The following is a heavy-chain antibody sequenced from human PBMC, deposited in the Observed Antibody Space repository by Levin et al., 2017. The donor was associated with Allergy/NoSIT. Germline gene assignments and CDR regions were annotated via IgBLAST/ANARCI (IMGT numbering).Heavy chain of an antibody. D-gene: IGHD3-9*01. J-gene: IGHJ4*02. CDR1: GFTFDDYA. CDR2: ISWNSGSI. Sequence: SLKISCAASGFTFDDYAMHWVRQAPGKGLEWVSGISWNSGSIGYADSVKGRFTISRDNAKNSLYLQMNSLRAEDTALYYCAKGRYFDWLLSDRGYFDYWGQGTLVTVSS. V-gene: IGHV3-9*01. CDR3: AKGRYFDWLLSDRGYFDY.